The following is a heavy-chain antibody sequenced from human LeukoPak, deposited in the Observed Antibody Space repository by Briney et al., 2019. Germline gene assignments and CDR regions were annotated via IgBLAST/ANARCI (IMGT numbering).Heavy chain of an antibody. Sequence: SETLSLTCAVYGGSFSGYYWSWIRQPPGKGLEWIGYIYYSGSTNYNPSLKSRVTISVDTSKNQFSLKLSSVTAADTAVYYCTRAVAGIIDYWGQGTLVTVSS. CDR1: GGSFSGYY. CDR3: TRAVAGIIDY. D-gene: IGHD6-19*01. V-gene: IGHV4-59*01. CDR2: IYYSGST. J-gene: IGHJ4*02.